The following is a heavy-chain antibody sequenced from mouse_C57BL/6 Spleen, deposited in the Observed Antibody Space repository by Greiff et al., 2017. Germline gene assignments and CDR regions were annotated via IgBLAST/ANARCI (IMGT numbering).Heavy chain of an antibody. D-gene: IGHD1-1*01. CDR1: GYSFTGYY. CDR3: ARYYYGPHYAMDY. Sequence: VQLQQSGPELVKPGASVKISCKASGYSFTGYYMNWVKQSPEKSLEWIGEINPSTGGTTYNQKFKAKATLTVDKSSSTAYMQLKSLTSEDSAVYYCARYYYGPHYAMDYWGQGTSVTVSS. CDR2: INPSTGGT. V-gene: IGHV1-42*01. J-gene: IGHJ4*01.